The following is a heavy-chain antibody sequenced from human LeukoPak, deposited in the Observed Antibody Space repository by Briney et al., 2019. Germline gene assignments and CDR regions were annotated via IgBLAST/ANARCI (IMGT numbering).Heavy chain of an antibody. V-gene: IGHV1-24*01. J-gene: IGHJ4*02. CDR2: FDPEDGET. D-gene: IGHD3-9*01. CDR1: GYTLTELS. CDR3: ATGLLRYFDWFPGAVDY. Sequence: ASVKVSCKVSGYTLTELSMHWVRQAPGKGLEWMGGFDPEDGETIYAQKFQGRVTMTEDTSTDTAYMELSSLRSEDTAVYYCATGLLRYFDWFPGAVDYWGQGTLVTVSS.